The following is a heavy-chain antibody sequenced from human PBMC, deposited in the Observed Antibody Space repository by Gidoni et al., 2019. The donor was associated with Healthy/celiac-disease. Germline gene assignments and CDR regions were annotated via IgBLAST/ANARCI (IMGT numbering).Heavy chain of an antibody. D-gene: IGHD3-22*01. V-gene: IGHV3-66*01. CDR2: IYSGGST. CDR3: AREYYYDSSGYYSTAFDI. Sequence: EVQLVESGGGLVQPGGSLRLSCAASGFTVSSNYMSWVRQAPGKGLVWVSVIYSGGSTYYADSVKGRFTISRDNSKNTLYLQMNSLRAEDTAVYYCAREYYYDSSGYYSTAFDIWGQGTMVTVSS. CDR1: GFTVSSNY. J-gene: IGHJ3*02.